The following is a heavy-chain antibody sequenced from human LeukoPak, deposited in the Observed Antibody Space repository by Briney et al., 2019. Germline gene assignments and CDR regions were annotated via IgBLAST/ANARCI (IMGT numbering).Heavy chain of an antibody. V-gene: IGHV4-59*01. Sequence: SETVSLTCTVSGASTSSYYWSWIRQPPGKGLEWIGYIYYGGSTNYNPSLKSRVTISVDTSKNQFSLRLSSVTAADTAVYYCARHRYYYDSSGYYYQPWGQGTLVTVSS. D-gene: IGHD3-22*01. CDR2: IYYGGST. CDR1: GASTSSYY. J-gene: IGHJ5*02. CDR3: ARHRYYYDSSGYYYQP.